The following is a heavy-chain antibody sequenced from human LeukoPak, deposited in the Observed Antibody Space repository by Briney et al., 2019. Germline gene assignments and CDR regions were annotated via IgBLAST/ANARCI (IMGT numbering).Heavy chain of an antibody. CDR1: GFTFNNNA. CDR3: AKDDWDY. V-gene: IGHV3-23*01. D-gene: IGHD3-9*01. J-gene: IGHJ4*02. CDR2: ISGSGGNT. Sequence: GGSLRLSCAASGFTFNNNAMSWVRQAPGKGLEWVSAISGSGGNTYYADSAKGRFAISRDNSKNTLYLQMNSLRVEDTAVYYCAKDDWDYWGQGTLVTVSS.